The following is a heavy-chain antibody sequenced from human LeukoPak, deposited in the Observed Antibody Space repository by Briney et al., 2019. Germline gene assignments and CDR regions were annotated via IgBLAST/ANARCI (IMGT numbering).Heavy chain of an antibody. CDR1: GFTFSSYE. V-gene: IGHV4-39*01. CDR2: IYYSGST. CDR3: AGRGITIFGVVYSEFWFDP. Sequence: GSLRLSCAASGFTFSSYEMNWIRQPPGKGLEWIGSIYYSGSTYYNPSLKSRVTISVDTSKNQFSLKLSSVTAADTAVYYCAGRGITIFGVVYSEFWFDPWGQGTLVTVSS. D-gene: IGHD3-3*01. J-gene: IGHJ5*02.